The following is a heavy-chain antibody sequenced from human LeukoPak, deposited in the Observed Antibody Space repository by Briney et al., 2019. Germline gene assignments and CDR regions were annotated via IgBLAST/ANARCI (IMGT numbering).Heavy chain of an antibody. CDR1: GFTVSSNY. J-gene: IGHJ4*02. CDR3: AGQLRPHSPFDY. D-gene: IGHD1-7*01. Sequence: GGSLRLSCAASGFTVSSNYMSWVRQAAGKGWQWVSTIFDAGRTAYADSVQGRFTISRDNSKNTLYLQMNSLRAEDTAVYYCAGQLRPHSPFDYWGQGTLVTVSS. V-gene: IGHV3-53*01. CDR2: IFDAGRT.